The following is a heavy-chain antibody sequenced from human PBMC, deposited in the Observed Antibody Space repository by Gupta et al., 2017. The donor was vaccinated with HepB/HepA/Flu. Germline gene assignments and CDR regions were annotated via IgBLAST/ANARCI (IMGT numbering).Heavy chain of an antibody. D-gene: IGHD3-16*01. CDR3: ARGPANDYVGGSPTGGWFGP. CDR1: SGSFSCDH. J-gene: IGHJ5*02. V-gene: IGHV4-34*02. CDR2: INHSGNS. Sequence: QVQLQQWGAGLLKTSETLSLTCAVYSGSFSCDHWIWTRQPPGKGLEWIGEINHSGNSNYNPSVKSRVTITIDTSKNQFSLKWTSVTAAETAVYYCARGPANDYVGGSPTGGWFGPGVQGTLVSVYS.